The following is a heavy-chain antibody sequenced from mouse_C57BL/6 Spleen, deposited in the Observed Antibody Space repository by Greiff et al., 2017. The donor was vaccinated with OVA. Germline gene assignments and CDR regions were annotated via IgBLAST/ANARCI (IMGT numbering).Heavy chain of an antibody. CDR2: INPNNGGT. J-gene: IGHJ2*01. CDR3: ARDYDGLYFDY. D-gene: IGHD2-4*01. CDR1: GYTFTDYY. Sequence: VQLQQSGPELVKPGASVTISCKASGYTFTDYYMNWVKQSHGKSLEWIGDINPNNGGTSYNQKFKGKATLTVDKSSSTAYMELRSLTSEDSAVYYCARDYDGLYFDYWGQGTTLTVSS. V-gene: IGHV1-26*01.